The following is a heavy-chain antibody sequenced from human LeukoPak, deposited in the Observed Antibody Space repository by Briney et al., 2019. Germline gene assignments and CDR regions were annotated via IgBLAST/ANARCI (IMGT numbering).Heavy chain of an antibody. CDR3: AREYCSTTTCYGDF. CDR2: TYYRSQWHN. V-gene: IGHV6-1*01. D-gene: IGHD2-2*01. J-gene: IGHJ4*02. CDR1: GDSVSSNSAA. Sequence: SQTLSLTCGISGDSVSSNSAAWNWIRQSPSRGLEWLGKTYYRSQWHNDYAPSVKSRITINPDTSKNQFSLRLTSVTPEDTAVYYCAREYCSTTTCYGDFWGQGTLVTVSS.